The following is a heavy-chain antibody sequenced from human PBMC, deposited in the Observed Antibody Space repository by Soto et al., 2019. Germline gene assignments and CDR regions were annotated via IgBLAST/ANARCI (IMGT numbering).Heavy chain of an antibody. D-gene: IGHD1-7*01. J-gene: IGHJ6*02. CDR2: TYYRSKWYN. CDR1: GDSVSSNSAT. V-gene: IGHV6-1*01. CDR3: AMGTTKTYYYGMDV. Sequence: SQTLSVTCAISGDSVSSNSATWNWIRQSPSRGLEWLGRTYYRSKWYNDYAVSVKSRITINPDTSKNQFSLQLNSVTPEDTAVYYCAMGTTKTYYYGMDVWGQGTTVTVSS.